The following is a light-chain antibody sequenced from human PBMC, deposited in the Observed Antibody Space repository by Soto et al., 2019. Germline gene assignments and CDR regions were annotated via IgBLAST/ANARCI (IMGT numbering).Light chain of an antibody. CDR3: HQYRDWPPCLT. CDR2: DAS. J-gene: IGKJ4*01. CDR1: QSVSSK. Sequence: EKVMTQSPATLSVSPGERVTPSCRASQSVSSKLAWYQQKPGQDPRLLIYDASTRATGIPRRYSGSRSATDFTLTIISLQSEDSAAYYCHQYRDWPPCLTFGGGTKVDIK. V-gene: IGKV3-15*01.